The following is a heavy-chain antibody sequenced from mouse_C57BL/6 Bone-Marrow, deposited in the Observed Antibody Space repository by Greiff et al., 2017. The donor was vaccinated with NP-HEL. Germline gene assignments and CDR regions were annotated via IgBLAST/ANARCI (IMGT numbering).Heavy chain of an antibody. Sequence: DVHLVESGGGLVKPGGSLKLSCAASGFTFSSYAMSWVRQTPEKRLEWVATISDGGSYTYYPDNVKGRFTISRDNAKNNLYLQMSHLKSEDTAMYYCARLYYSNYDWGQGTTLTVSS. CDR3: ARLYYSNYD. V-gene: IGHV5-4*01. CDR2: ISDGGSYT. D-gene: IGHD2-5*01. J-gene: IGHJ2*01. CDR1: GFTFSSYA.